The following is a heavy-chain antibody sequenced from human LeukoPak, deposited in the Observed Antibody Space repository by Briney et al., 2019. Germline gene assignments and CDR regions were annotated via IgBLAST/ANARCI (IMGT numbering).Heavy chain of an antibody. J-gene: IGHJ3*02. Sequence: ASVKVSCKASGYTFTGYYMHWVRQASGQGLEWMGRINPNSGGTNYAQKFQGRVTMTRDTSISTAYMELSRLRSDDTAVYYCARNIVGATTPDDAFDIWGQGTVVTVSS. V-gene: IGHV1-2*06. CDR2: INPNSGGT. CDR1: GYTFTGYY. CDR3: ARNIVGATTPDDAFDI. D-gene: IGHD1-26*01.